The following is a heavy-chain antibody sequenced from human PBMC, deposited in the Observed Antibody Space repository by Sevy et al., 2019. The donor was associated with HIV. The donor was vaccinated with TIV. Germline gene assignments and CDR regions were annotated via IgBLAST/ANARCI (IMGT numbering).Heavy chain of an antibody. V-gene: IGHV1-2*02. CDR3: ARESGVLRYLDT. Sequence: ASVKVSCKASGYTFTAYYMHWVRQAPGQGLEWLGWINPNSGGTNYAQRFQGRVTMTRDTSITTAYMELSRLRSDDTAVYFCARESGVLRYLDTWGQGTLLTVSS. CDR1: GYTFTAYY. CDR2: INPNSGGT. J-gene: IGHJ5*02. D-gene: IGHD1-26*01.